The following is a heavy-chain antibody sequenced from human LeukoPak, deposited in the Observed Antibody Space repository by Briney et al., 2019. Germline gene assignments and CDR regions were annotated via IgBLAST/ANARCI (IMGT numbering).Heavy chain of an antibody. CDR1: GFTFSSYW. V-gene: IGHV3-23*01. D-gene: IGHD3-3*01. J-gene: IGHJ3*02. Sequence: PGGSLRLSCAASGFTFSSYWMHWVRQAPGKGLVWVSAISGSGGSTYYADSVKGRFTISRDNSKNTLYPQMNSLRAEDTAVYYCAKDSIFVGAFDIWGQGTMVTVSS. CDR2: ISGSGGST. CDR3: AKDSIFVGAFDI.